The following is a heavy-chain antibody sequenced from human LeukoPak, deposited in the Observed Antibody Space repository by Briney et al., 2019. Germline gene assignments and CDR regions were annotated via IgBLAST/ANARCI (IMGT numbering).Heavy chain of an antibody. CDR1: GGSISSGSYY. D-gene: IGHD6-19*01. V-gene: IGHV4-61*02. CDR3: ARVPSGWYNFDY. J-gene: IGHJ4*02. CDR2: IYTSGST. Sequence: SETLSLTCTVSGGSISSGSYYWSWIRQPAGKGLEWIGLIYTSGSTNYNPSLKSRVTISVDTSKNQFSLKLSSVTAADTAVYYCARVPSGWYNFDYWGQGTLVTVSS.